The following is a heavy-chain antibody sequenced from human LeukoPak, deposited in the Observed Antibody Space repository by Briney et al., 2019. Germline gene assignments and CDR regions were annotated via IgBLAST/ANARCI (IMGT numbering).Heavy chain of an antibody. CDR1: GFTFSDYE. Sequence: GGSLRLSCAASGFTFSDYEMSWVRQAPGRGLEWVSAISGSGSNTYYADSAKGRFTISRDNSKDTLYLQMNSLRAEDTALYFCASLTWDYRGDWFAPWGQGTLVTVSS. CDR2: ISGSGSNT. V-gene: IGHV3-23*01. J-gene: IGHJ5*02. CDR3: ASLTWDYRGDWFAP. D-gene: IGHD4-11*01.